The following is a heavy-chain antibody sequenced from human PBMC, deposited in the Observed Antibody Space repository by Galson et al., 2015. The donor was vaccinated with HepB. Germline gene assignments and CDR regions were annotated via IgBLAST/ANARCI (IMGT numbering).Heavy chain of an antibody. J-gene: IGHJ6*02. CDR3: ARDIVVVVAATAEDYYYGMDV. CDR1: GYTFTSYA. D-gene: IGHD2-15*01. V-gene: IGHV7-4-1*02. CDR2: INTNTGNP. Sequence: SVKVSCKASGYTFTSYAMNWVRQAPGQGLEWMGWINTNTGNPTYAQGFTGRFVFSLDTSVSTAYLQISSLKAEDTAVYYCARDIVVVVAATAEDYYYGMDVWGQGTTVTVSS.